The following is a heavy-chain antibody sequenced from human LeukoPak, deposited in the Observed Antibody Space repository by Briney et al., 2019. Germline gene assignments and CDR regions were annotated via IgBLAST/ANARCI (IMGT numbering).Heavy chain of an antibody. CDR3: ARSGDDIVVVPAAFWWFDY. V-gene: IGHV1-2*02. CDR2: INPNSGGT. J-gene: IGHJ4*02. D-gene: IGHD2-2*01. Sequence: ASVKVSCKASGYTFTVYYMHWVRQAPGQGLEWMGWINPNSGGTNYAQKFQGRVTMTRDTSISTAYMELSRLRSDDTAVYYCARSGDDIVVVPAAFWWFDYWGQGTLVTVSS. CDR1: GYTFTVYY.